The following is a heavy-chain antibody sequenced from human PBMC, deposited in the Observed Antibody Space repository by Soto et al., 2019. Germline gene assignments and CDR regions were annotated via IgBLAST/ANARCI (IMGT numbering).Heavy chain of an antibody. CDR2: ISYDGSNK. Sequence: HPGGSLRLSCAASGFTFSSYAMHWVRQAPGKGLEWVAVISYDGSNKYYADSVKGRFTISRDNSKNTLYLQMNSLRAEDTAVYYCASLPTVTTRYGMDVWGQGTTVTVSS. V-gene: IGHV3-30-3*01. D-gene: IGHD4-4*01. CDR3: ASLPTVTTRYGMDV. J-gene: IGHJ6*02. CDR1: GFTFSSYA.